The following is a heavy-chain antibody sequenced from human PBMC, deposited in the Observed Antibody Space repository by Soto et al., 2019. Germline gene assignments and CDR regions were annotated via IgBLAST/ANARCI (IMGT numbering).Heavy chain of an antibody. CDR3: ARDATVTHYYYGMDV. CDR1: GGSISSGGYY. V-gene: IGHV4-31*03. CDR2: IYYSGST. D-gene: IGHD4-17*01. J-gene: IGHJ6*02. Sequence: QVQLQESGPGLVKPSQTLSLTCTVSGGSISSGGYYWSWIRQHPGKGLEWIGYIYYSGSTYYNPYLKSRVTIPVDTSKNQFALKLSSVTDADTAVYYCARDATVTHYYYGMDVWGQGTTVTVSS.